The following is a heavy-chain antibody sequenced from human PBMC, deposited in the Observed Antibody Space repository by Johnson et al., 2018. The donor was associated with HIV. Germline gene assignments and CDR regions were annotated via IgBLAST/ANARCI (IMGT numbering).Heavy chain of an antibody. CDR3: AREGLLIAAAGAFDI. D-gene: IGHD6-13*01. V-gene: IGHV3-9*01. Sequence: VQLVESGGGLVQPGRSLRLSCAASGFTFDDYAMHWVRQAPGKGLEWVSGISWNSGSIGYADSVKGRFTISRDNAKNSLYLQMNSLRAEDTAVYYCAREGLLIAAAGAFDIWGQGTMVT. CDR1: GFTFDDYA. J-gene: IGHJ3*02. CDR2: ISWNSGSI.